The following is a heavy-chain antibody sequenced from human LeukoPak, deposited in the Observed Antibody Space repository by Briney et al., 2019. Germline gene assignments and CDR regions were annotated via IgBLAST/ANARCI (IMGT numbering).Heavy chain of an antibody. J-gene: IGHJ4*02. CDR2: ISGRP. CDR1: GFTLSNYW. Sequence: PGGSLRLSCAASGFTLSNYWMHWVRQAPGKGLEWVSAISGRPSYADSVKGRFTISRDNSKNTLYLQVNSLRAEDTAVYYCAKALDYWYFDYWGQGTLVTVSS. V-gene: IGHV3-23*01. D-gene: IGHD2/OR15-2a*01. CDR3: AKALDYWYFDY.